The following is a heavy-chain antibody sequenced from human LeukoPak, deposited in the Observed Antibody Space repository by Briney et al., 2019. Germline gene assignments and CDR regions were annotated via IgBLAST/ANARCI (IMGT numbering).Heavy chain of an antibody. Sequence: SETLSLTCTVSGGSISSGTYYWAWIRQPPGKGLEWIGSISYTGNTYYNPSLNSRVTISVDTSKNQFSLKLSSVTAADTAVYYCAGARVGIGTRSRDYYYGMDVWGQGTKVTVSS. D-gene: IGHD3-10*01. CDR3: AGARVGIGTRSRDYYYGMDV. V-gene: IGHV4-39*01. CDR2: ISYTGNT. CDR1: GGSISSGTYY. J-gene: IGHJ6*02.